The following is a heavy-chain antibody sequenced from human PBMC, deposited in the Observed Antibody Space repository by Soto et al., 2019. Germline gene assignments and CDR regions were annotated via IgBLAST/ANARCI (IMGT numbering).Heavy chain of an antibody. Sequence: QVQLVQSGAEVKKPGASLKVSCNTSGYTFTTYGINWVRQAPGQGLEWMGWISPYNGNTKYAQKLQDRVTMTTDTSTSTVYMELRSLRSDDTAVYYCARDVESGTYYNNWFDPWGQGTLVTVSS. V-gene: IGHV1-18*04. CDR2: ISPYNGNT. D-gene: IGHD1-26*01. J-gene: IGHJ5*02. CDR1: GYTFTTYG. CDR3: ARDVESGTYYNNWFDP.